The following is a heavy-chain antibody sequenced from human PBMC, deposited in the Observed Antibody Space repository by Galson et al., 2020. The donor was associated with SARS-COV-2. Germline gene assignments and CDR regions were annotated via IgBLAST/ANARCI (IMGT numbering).Heavy chain of an antibody. J-gene: IGHJ4*02. CDR1: GFTFNNYA. V-gene: IGHV3-30-3*01. CDR2: ISYDGSNK. CDR3: ARGHCTNGVCYRTGSFDY. D-gene: IGHD2-8*01. Sequence: GESLKISCAASGFTFNNYAMHWVRQAPAKGLEWVAVISYDGSNKYYADSVKGRFTISRDNSDNTMYLQMHSLRAEDTAVYYCARGHCTNGVCYRTGSFDYWGQGTLVTVSS.